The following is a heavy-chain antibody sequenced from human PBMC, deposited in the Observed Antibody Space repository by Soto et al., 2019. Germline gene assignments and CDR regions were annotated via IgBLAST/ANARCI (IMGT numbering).Heavy chain of an antibody. CDR3: ARQINWRDGGA. CDR1: GFSLNDHG. CDR2: VNRGASSL. Sequence: GSLRLSCAASGFSLNDHGVNWVRQAPGKGLEWISSVNRGASSLYYAESVKGRFTMSRDDAKNSVYLQMNSLRDEDTAVYYCARQINWRDGGAWGQGTQVTVSS. D-gene: IGHD3-16*01. V-gene: IGHV3-48*02. J-gene: IGHJ5*02.